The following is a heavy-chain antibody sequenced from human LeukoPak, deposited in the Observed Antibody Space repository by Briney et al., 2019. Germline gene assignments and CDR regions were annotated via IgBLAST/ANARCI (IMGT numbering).Heavy chain of an antibody. CDR3: ARQGSMYYDFWSGYYSGAFDI. CDR2: INHSGST. CDR1: GGSFSGYY. J-gene: IGHJ3*02. D-gene: IGHD3-3*01. Sequence: PSETLSLTCAVYGGSFSGYYWSWIRQPPGKGLAWIGEINHSGSTNYNPSLKRRVTISVDTYKNQFSLKLSSVTAADTAVYYCARQGSMYYDFWSGYYSGAFDIWGQGTMVTVSS. V-gene: IGHV4-34*01.